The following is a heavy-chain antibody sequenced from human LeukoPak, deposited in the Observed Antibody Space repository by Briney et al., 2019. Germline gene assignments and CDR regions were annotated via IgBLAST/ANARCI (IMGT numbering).Heavy chain of an antibody. J-gene: IGHJ6*03. CDR1: GGSTSSSSYY. CDR2: IYYSGST. CDR3: ASPGTRDYYYMDV. Sequence: SETLSLTCTVSGGSTSSSSYYWGWIRQPPGKGLEWIGSIYYSGSTYYNPSLKSRVTISVDTSKNQFSLKLSSVTAADTAVYYCASPGTRDYYYMDVWGKGTTVTVSS. V-gene: IGHV4-39*01. D-gene: IGHD1-1*01.